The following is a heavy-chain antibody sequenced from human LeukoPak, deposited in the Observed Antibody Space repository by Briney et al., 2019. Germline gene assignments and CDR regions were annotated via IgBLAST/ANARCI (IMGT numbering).Heavy chain of an antibody. CDR3: ARVVYYYYYMDV. D-gene: IGHD2-15*01. CDR1: GGTFTGYY. Sequence: ASVKVSCKASGGTFTGYYMHWVRQAPGQGLEWMGWINPNSGGTNYAQKFQGRVTMTRDTSISTAYMELSRLRSDDTAVYYCARVVYYYYYMDVWGKGTTVTVSS. J-gene: IGHJ6*03. V-gene: IGHV1-2*02. CDR2: INPNSGGT.